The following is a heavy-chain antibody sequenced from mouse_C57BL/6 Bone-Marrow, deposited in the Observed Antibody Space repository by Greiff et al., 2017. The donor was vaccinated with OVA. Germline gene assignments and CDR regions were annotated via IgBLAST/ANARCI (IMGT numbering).Heavy chain of an antibody. Sequence: QVQLQQSGAELVKPGASVKISCKASGYAFSSYWMNWVKQRPGKGLEWIGQIYPGDGDTNYNGKFKGKATLTADKSSSTAYMQLSSLTSEDSAVYFCARDGPYGYAFDYWGQGTTLTVSS. V-gene: IGHV1-80*01. CDR1: GYAFSSYW. CDR2: IYPGDGDT. D-gene: IGHD2-2*01. CDR3: ARDGPYGYAFDY. J-gene: IGHJ2*01.